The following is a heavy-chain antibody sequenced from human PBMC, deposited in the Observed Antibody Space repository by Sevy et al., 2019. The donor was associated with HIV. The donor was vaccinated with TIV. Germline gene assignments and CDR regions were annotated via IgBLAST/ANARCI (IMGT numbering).Heavy chain of an antibody. J-gene: IGHJ3*02. CDR1: GFTFGEYA. CDR2: IRSKTYGETT. D-gene: IGHD6-19*01. CDR3: SREGSEGSVAQPDAFGI. V-gene: IGHV3-49*03. Sequence: GGSLRLSCTASGFTFGEYAMSWFRQAPGKGLEWVGFIRSKTYGETTEYAASVKGRFTISRDDSKSIAYLQMNSLKTEVSAMYYCSREGSEGSVAQPDAFGIWGQGTMVTVSS.